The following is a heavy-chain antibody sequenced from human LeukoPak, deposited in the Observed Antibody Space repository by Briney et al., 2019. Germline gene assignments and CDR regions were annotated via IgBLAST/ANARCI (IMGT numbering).Heavy chain of an antibody. Sequence: ASVKVSCKASGYTFTSYDINWVRQATGQGLEWMGWMNPNSGNTGYAQKLQGRVTLTRNTSISTAYMELSSLRSEDTAVYYCARGYSLSPQDNWFDPWGQGTLVTVSS. V-gene: IGHV1-8*01. J-gene: IGHJ5*02. CDR3: ARGYSLSPQDNWFDP. CDR2: MNPNSGNT. D-gene: IGHD5-18*01. CDR1: GYTFTSYD.